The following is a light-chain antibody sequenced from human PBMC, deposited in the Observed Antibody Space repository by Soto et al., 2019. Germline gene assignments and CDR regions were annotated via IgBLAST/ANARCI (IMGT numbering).Light chain of an antibody. CDR3: QQYNNWPHT. CDR1: QSVSSK. V-gene: IGKV3-15*01. Sequence: EIVMTQSPVTLSVSPGERATLSCRASQSVSSKLAWFQQKPGQAPSLLIYGVSTRATGVPVRFSGSGSGTEFTLTINSLQSEDFAVYYCQQYNNWPHTFGQGTKLEIK. CDR2: GVS. J-gene: IGKJ2*01.